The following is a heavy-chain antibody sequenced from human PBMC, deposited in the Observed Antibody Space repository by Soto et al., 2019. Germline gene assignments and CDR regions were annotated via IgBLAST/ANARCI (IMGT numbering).Heavy chain of an antibody. CDR1: GFTFSSYP. D-gene: IGHD3-3*01. CDR2: TSTCGSSI. J-gene: IGHJ4*02. Sequence: EVQLLESGGGLVQPGGSLRLSCAASGFTFSSYPMSWVRQAPGKGLEWVSDTSTCGSSIYYADSVKGRFTISRDNSKNTLYLQMNSLRAEDTAVYYCAKVADENVWSGYFYWGQGTMVTVSS. V-gene: IGHV3-23*01. CDR3: AKVADENVWSGYFY.